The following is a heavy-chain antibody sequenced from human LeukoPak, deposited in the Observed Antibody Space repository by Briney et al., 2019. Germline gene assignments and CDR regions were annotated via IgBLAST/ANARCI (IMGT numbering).Heavy chain of an antibody. CDR1: GGSISSSGYY. CDR3: ARDFRGGYDFWSGYYTPYYCDY. D-gene: IGHD3-3*01. CDR2: MYYSGST. V-gene: IGHV4-39*07. Sequence: PSETLSLTCTVSGGSISSSGYYWGWIRQPPGKGLEWIGSMYYSGSTYHNPSLKSRVTISVDTSKNQFSLKLNSVTAADTAVDYCARDFRGGYDFWSGYYTPYYCDYWGQGTLVTVSS. J-gene: IGHJ4*02.